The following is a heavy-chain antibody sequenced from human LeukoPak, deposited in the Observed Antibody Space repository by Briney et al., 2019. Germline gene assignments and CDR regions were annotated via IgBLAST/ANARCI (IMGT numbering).Heavy chain of an antibody. Sequence: GASVKVSCKASGYTFTSYGISWVRQAPGQGLEWMGWISAYNGNTNYAQKLQGRVTMTTDTSTSTAYMELRSLRSDDTAVYYCARDQGSGYCSGGSCYSDYWGQGTLVTVSS. CDR1: GYTFTSYG. J-gene: IGHJ4*02. V-gene: IGHV1-18*01. CDR2: ISAYNGNT. CDR3: ARDQGSGYCSGGSCYSDY. D-gene: IGHD2-15*01.